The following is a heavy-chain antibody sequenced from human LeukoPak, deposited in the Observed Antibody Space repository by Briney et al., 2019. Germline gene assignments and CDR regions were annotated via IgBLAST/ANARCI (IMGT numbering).Heavy chain of an antibody. CDR3: ARDYSGVDY. CDR2: ISSDGSTK. Sequence: PGRSLRLSCAASGFTFSNYPIHGVRQAPGKGLEWVAVISSDGSTKYYADSVKGRFTISRDNSKNTLYLQMNSLKAEDTAVYYCARDYSGVDYWGQGTLVTVSS. D-gene: IGHD5-12*01. J-gene: IGHJ4*02. CDR1: GFTFSNYP. V-gene: IGHV3-30-3*01.